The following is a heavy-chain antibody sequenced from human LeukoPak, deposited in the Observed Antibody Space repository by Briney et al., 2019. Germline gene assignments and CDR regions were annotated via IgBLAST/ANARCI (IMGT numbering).Heavy chain of an antibody. Sequence: SGPTLVNPTQTLTLTCTFSGFSLSTSGVGVGWIRQPPGKALEWLALIYWNDDKRYSPSLKSRLTITKDTSKNQVVLTMTNMDPVDTATYYCAHIRTDAVADQYSSSWYGMGNWFDPWGQGTLVTVSS. D-gene: IGHD6-13*01. CDR3: AHIRTDAVADQYSSSWYGMGNWFDP. J-gene: IGHJ5*02. CDR2: IYWNDDK. V-gene: IGHV2-5*01. CDR1: GFSLSTSGVG.